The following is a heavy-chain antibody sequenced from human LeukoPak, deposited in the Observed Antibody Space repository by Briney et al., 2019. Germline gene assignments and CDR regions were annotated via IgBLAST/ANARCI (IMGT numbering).Heavy chain of an antibody. CDR3: AYSDHFDN. V-gene: IGHV3-74*03. CDR1: GFTPSNYW. CDR2: GDGDGSHS. D-gene: IGHD4-17*01. Sequence: GGSLRLSCAASGFTPSNYWMHWVRQAPGKGLVWVSRGDGDGSHSTYADSVKGRFTISRDNAKNTLYLQMNSLTGEDTAVYYCAYSDHFDNWGQGTLVTVSS. J-gene: IGHJ4*02.